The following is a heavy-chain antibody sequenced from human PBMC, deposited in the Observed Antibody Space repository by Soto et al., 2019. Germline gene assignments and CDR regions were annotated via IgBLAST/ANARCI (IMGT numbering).Heavy chain of an antibody. Sequence: QVQLQESGPGLVKPSETLSLTCTVSGGSVSSGSYYWSWIRQPPGKGLEWIGYIYYSGSTNYNPSLKSRVNISVYPSKNQFSLKLSSVNDVDPEVYYCARGVPYSYGYVSWFDPWGQGTLVTVSS. CDR2: IYYSGST. V-gene: IGHV4-61*01. J-gene: IGHJ5*02. CDR1: GGSVSSGSYY. D-gene: IGHD5-18*01. CDR3: ARGVPYSYGYVSWFDP.